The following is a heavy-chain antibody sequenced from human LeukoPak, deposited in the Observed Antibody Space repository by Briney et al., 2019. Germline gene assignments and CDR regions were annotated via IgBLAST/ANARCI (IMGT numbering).Heavy chain of an antibody. J-gene: IGHJ6*03. D-gene: IGHD3-3*01. CDR3: AREEFLDYYYYYMDV. V-gene: IGHV3-48*03. CDR2: ISSSGSTI. Sequence: PGGSLRLSCAASGFTFSSYEMNWVRQAPGKGLEWVSYISSSGSTIYYADSVKGRFTISRDNAKNSLYLQMNSLRAEDTAVYCCAREEFLDYYYYYMDVWGKGTTVTVSS. CDR1: GFTFSSYE.